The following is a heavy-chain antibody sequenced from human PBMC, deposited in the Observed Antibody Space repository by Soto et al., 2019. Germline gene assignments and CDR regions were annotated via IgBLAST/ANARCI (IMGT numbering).Heavy chain of an antibody. CDR1: GGSFSGYY. J-gene: IGHJ6*02. CDR2: INHSGST. Sequence: QVQLQQWGAGLLKPSETLSLTCAVYGGSFSGYYWSWIRQPPGKGLEWIGEINHSGSTNYNPSLKSRVTISVDTSKNQFSLKLSSLTAADTAVYYCARIDYYDSTRGGMDVWGQGTTVTVSS. D-gene: IGHD3-22*01. V-gene: IGHV4-34*01. CDR3: ARIDYYDSTRGGMDV.